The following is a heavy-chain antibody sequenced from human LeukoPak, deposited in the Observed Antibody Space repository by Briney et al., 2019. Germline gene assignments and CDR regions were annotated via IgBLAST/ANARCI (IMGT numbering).Heavy chain of an antibody. Sequence: SETLSLTCTVSGGSISSSSYYWGWIRQPPGKGLEWIGSIYYSGSTYYNPSLKSRVTISVDTSKNQFSLKLSSVTAADTAVYYCARQWRGIAAAPIDWLDPWGQGTLVTVSS. CDR3: ARQWRGIAAAPIDWLDP. V-gene: IGHV4-39*01. CDR1: GGSISSSSYY. J-gene: IGHJ5*02. D-gene: IGHD6-13*01. CDR2: IYYSGST.